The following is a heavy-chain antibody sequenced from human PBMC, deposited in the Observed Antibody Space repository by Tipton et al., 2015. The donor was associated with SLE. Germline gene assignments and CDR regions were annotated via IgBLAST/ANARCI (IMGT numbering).Heavy chain of an antibody. J-gene: IGHJ2*01. V-gene: IGHV3-21*01. CDR3: ARDLTGDWYFDL. CDR2: ISSSGSYI. Sequence: GSLRLSCAASGFTFSSYTMNWVRQAPGKGLEWVSSISSSGSYIYYSDSLEGRFTISRDNARNSLYLQMNSLRAEDTAVFYCARDLTGDWYFDLWGRGTLVTVSS. D-gene: IGHD1-20*01. CDR1: GFTFSSYT.